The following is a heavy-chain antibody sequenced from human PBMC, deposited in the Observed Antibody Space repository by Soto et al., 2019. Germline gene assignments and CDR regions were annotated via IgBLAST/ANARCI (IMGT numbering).Heavy chain of an antibody. Sequence: EVQLVESGGGLVQPGGSLRLSCAASGFIVNSNNMVWVHQAPGKGLEWVSLLYSGGSAYYGDSVKGRFTMSRDISKNTLYLQMNNLRPEDTAVYYCAKTSKFWREFDPWGQGTLVTVSS. CDR2: LYSGGSA. V-gene: IGHV3-53*04. J-gene: IGHJ5*02. CDR3: AKTSKFWREFDP. D-gene: IGHD1-7*01. CDR1: GFIVNSNN.